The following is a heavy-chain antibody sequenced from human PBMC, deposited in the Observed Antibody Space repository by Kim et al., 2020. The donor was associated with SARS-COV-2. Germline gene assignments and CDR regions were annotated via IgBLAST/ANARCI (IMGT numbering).Heavy chain of an antibody. CDR3: AREPYSTSSY. J-gene: IGHJ4*02. CDR2: IKTDGSIT. D-gene: IGHD6-6*01. V-gene: IGHV3-74*01. Sequence: GGSLRLSCAASGFTFSSYWMHWVRQAPGKGLVWVSHIKTDGSITGYAASVKGRFTISRDNAKNTLYLEMNSLRVEDTAVYYCAREPYSTSSYWGQGTLVT. CDR1: GFTFSSYW.